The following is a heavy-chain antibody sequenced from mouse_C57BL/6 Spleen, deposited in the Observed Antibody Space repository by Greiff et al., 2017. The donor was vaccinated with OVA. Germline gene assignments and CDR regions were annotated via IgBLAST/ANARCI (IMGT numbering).Heavy chain of an antibody. Sequence: VQLQQPGAELVKPGASVKLSCKASGYTFTSYWMQWVKQRPGQGLEWIGEIDPSDSYTNYNQKFKGKATLTVDTSSSTAYMQLSSLTSEDSAVYYCARALWGAMDYWGQGTSVTVSS. CDR3: ARALWGAMDY. CDR2: IDPSDSYT. J-gene: IGHJ4*01. D-gene: IGHD1-1*02. V-gene: IGHV1-50*01. CDR1: GYTFTSYW.